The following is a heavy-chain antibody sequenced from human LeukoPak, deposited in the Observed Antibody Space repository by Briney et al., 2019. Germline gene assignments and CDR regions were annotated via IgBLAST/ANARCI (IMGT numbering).Heavy chain of an antibody. CDR3: AKVKSGNYNGFDY. V-gene: IGHV3-30*02. Sequence: GGSLRLSCAASGFTFSTYGMHWVRQAPGKGLEWVAFIQYDGGIKYSADSVKGRFTISRDNSKKTLYLQMNSPRAEDTAVYYCAKVKSGNYNGFDYWGQGTLVTVSS. CDR1: GFTFSTYG. CDR2: IQYDGGIK. J-gene: IGHJ4*02. D-gene: IGHD1-26*01.